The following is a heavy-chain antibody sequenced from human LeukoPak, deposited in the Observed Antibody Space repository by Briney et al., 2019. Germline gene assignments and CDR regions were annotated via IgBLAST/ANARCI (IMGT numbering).Heavy chain of an antibody. CDR1: GGSISSGGYY. J-gene: IGHJ4*02. V-gene: IGHV4-31*03. Sequence: TSETLSLTCTVSGGSISSGGYYWSWIRQHPGKGLEWIGYIYYSGSTYYNPSLKSRVTISVDTSKNQFSLKLSSVTAADTAVYYCARESRSYYYDSSGYYFDYWGQGTLVTVSS. CDR3: ARESRSYYYDSSGYYFDY. D-gene: IGHD3-22*01. CDR2: IYYSGST.